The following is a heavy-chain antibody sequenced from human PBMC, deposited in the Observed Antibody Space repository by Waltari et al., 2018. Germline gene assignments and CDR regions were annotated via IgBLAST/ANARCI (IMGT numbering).Heavy chain of an antibody. J-gene: IGHJ4*02. Sequence: VELVESGGGLVQPGGSLRLSCAASGCPFPTYWMHWVRQAPGKGLVWVSRINSEGSGTSYADSVQGRYTISRDNAKNTVFLQMNSLRVEDTAVYYCVRRLDKRRGFDYWGQGTLVTVSS. D-gene: IGHD3-16*01. CDR1: GCPFPTYW. V-gene: IGHV3-74*01. CDR3: VRRLDKRRGFDY. CDR2: INSEGSGT.